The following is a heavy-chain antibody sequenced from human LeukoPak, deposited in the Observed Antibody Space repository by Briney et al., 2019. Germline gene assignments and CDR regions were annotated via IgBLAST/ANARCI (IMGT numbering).Heavy chain of an antibody. V-gene: IGHV4-39*01. D-gene: IGHD2-15*01. CDR2: IYYSGST. CDR1: GGSISSYY. CDR3: ARHHIGYCSGGSCCNWFDP. Sequence: SETLSLTCTVSGGSISSYYWGWIRQPPGKGLEWIGSIYYSGSTYYNPSLKSRVTISVDTSKNQFSLKLSSVTAADTAVYYCARHHIGYCSGGSCCNWFDPWGQGTLVTVSS. J-gene: IGHJ5*02.